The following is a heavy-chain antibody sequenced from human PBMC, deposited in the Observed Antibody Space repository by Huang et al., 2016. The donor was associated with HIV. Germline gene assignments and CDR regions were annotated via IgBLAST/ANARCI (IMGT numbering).Heavy chain of an antibody. V-gene: IGHV3-53*01. CDR3: ARGGNTVGYFDN. J-gene: IGHJ4*02. Sequence: EVQLVESGGGLIQPGGSLRLSCAASGFTVSGTYMSWVRQAPRKGLGWVSIIYSGGTTYFADSVKGRFTFSGDNSKNTVYLQMNSLRADDTAVYYCARGGNTVGYFDNWGQGTLVTVSS. CDR1: GFTVSGTY. D-gene: IGHD1-26*01. CDR2: IYSGGTT.